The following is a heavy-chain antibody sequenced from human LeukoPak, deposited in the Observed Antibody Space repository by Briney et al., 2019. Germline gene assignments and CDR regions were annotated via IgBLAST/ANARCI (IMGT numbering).Heavy chain of an antibody. J-gene: IGHJ4*02. V-gene: IGHV3-74*01. Sequence: GGALRLSCAASGFTLSKYWLLWVRQAAGKGLESVSRINTDGTVTTYADSVKGRFTVSRDNADNTMFLQMNSVRDEDTAVYYCATKQWLAPPPDSWGQGTPVTVSS. CDR2: INTDGTVT. CDR3: ATKQWLAPPPDS. CDR1: GFTLSKYW. D-gene: IGHD6-19*01.